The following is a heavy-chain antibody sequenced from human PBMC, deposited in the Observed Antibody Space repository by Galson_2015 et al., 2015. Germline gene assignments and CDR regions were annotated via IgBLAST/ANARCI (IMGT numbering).Heavy chain of an antibody. J-gene: IGHJ3*02. D-gene: IGHD2/OR15-2a*01. CDR1: GFTFSSYG. CDR2: IWYDGSNK. Sequence: SLRLSCAASGFTFSSYGMHWVRQAPGKGLEWVAVIWYDGSNKYYADSVKGRFTISRDNSKNTLYLQMNSLRAEDTAVYYCARGDPTYEAGGAFDIWGQGTMVTVSS. CDR3: ARGDPTYEAGGAFDI. V-gene: IGHV3-33*01.